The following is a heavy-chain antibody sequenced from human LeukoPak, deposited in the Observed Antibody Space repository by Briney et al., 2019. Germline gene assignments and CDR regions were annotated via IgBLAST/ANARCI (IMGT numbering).Heavy chain of an antibody. CDR1: GGSFSGYY. CDR3: AREPPRTSSSWYLGS. CDR2: INLSGST. J-gene: IGHJ5*01. V-gene: IGHV4-34*01. Sequence: SETLSLTCAVYGGSFSGYYWTWIRQPPGKRLEWIGEINLSGSTSYNPSLKSRVTISVDTSKNQFSLKLSSVTAADTAVYYCAREPPRTSSSWYLGSWGQGTLVTVSS. D-gene: IGHD6-13*01.